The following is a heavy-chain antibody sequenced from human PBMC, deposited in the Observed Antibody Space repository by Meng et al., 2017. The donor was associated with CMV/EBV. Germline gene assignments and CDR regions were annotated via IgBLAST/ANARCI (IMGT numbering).Heavy chain of an antibody. J-gene: IGHJ6*02. CDR3: ARGGERDSSGYRYGMDV. D-gene: IGHD3-22*01. V-gene: IGHV1-2*02. CDR1: GYTFTSYY. CDR2: INPNSGGT. Sequence: ASVKVSCKASGYTFTSYYMHWVRQAPGQGLEWMGWINPNSGGTNYAQKFQGRVTMTRDTSISTAYMELSRLRSDDTAVYYCARGGERDSSGYRYGMDVWGQGTTVTVSS.